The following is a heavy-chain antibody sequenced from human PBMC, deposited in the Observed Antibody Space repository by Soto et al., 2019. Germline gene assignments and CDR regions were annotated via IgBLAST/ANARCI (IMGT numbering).Heavy chain of an antibody. V-gene: IGHV4-34*01. D-gene: IGHD3-3*01. CDR2: INHSGST. Sequence: PSETLSLTCAGYGGSFSGYYWTWIRQPPGTGLEWIGEINHSGSTNYNPSLKSRVTISVDTSKNQFSLKLSSVTAADTAVYYCARVVYDFWSGYYRGVLTGRYNWFDPWGQGALVTVSS. CDR3: ARVVYDFWSGYYRGVLTGRYNWFDP. J-gene: IGHJ5*02. CDR1: GGSFSGYY.